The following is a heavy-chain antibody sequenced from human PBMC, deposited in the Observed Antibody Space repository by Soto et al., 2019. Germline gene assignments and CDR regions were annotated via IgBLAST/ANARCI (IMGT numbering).Heavy chain of an antibody. CDR1: DASISTGKW. CDR3: TRDGDYGYSLAY. J-gene: IGHJ4*02. Sequence: QVQLQESGPGLVKPSETLTLTCAVSDASISTGKWWSWVRQPPGKGLEWIGEISHSVSANYNPALRSRVTIEVDKSKNQFSLKLSVTAADTAMYYCTRDGDYGYSLAYWGQGTLVTVSS. V-gene: IGHV4-4*02. CDR2: ISHSVSA. D-gene: IGHD5-18*01.